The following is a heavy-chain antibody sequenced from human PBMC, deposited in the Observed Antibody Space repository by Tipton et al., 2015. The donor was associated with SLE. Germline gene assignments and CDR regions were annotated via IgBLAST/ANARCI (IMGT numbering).Heavy chain of an antibody. Sequence: SLRLSCAASGFTFSDSGIHWVRQASGKGLEWVARIRSKHSGYATAYAASVKGRFTISRDDSKNTAYLQMNSLKTEDTAVYYCTRLAELGTVTTSYDYWGQGTLVTVSS. CDR3: TRLAELGTVTTSYDY. CDR2: IRSKHSGYAT. V-gene: IGHV3-73*01. CDR1: GFTFSDSG. J-gene: IGHJ4*02. D-gene: IGHD4-17*01.